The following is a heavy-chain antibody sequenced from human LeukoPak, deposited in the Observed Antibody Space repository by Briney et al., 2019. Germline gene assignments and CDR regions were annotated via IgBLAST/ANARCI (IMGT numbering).Heavy chain of an antibody. D-gene: IGHD3-9*01. CDR2: INSRSSTI. J-gene: IGHJ4*02. CDR1: GFTFSSYS. Sequence: GGSLRLSCAASGFTFSSYSMNWVRQTPGKGLEWLSYINSRSSTIYYADSVKGRFTISRDNAKNSLYLQMNSLRAEDTAVYYCARDYDTFDYWGQGTLVTVSS. CDR3: ARDYDTFDY. V-gene: IGHV3-48*04.